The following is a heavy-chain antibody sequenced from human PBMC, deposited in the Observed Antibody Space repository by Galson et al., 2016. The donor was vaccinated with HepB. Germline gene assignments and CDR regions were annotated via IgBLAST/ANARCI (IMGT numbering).Heavy chain of an antibody. J-gene: IGHJ6*02. CDR2: IFYSGTA. Sequence: ETLSLTCTVSGGSINSSSYYWGWIRQPPGKGLEWIGKIFYSGTAYYNPSLKSRVTISVDTSKNQFSLKLSSVTAADTAVYYCARQGPYYDFYGLDVWGQGTTVTVSS. CDR3: ARQGPYYDFYGLDV. V-gene: IGHV4-39*01. D-gene: IGHD3-3*01. CDR1: GGSINSSSYY.